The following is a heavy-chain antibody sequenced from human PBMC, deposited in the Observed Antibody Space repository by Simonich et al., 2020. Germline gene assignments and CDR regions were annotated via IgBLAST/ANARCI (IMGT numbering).Heavy chain of an antibody. V-gene: IGHV3-21*01. CDR3: ARDVDTAMVFDY. Sequence: EVQLVESGGGLVKPGGSLRLSCAASGFTFSSYSMNWVRQAPGNGVGGVSSISGSSSYKDYADSVKGRFTISRDNAKNSLYLQMNSLRAEDTAVYYCARDVDTAMVFDYWGQGTLVTVSS. J-gene: IGHJ4*02. CDR2: ISGSSSYK. D-gene: IGHD5-18*01. CDR1: GFTFSSYS.